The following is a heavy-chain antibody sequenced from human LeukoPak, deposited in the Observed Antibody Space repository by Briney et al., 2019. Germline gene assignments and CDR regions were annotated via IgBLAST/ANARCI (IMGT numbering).Heavy chain of an antibody. CDR2: ISSSSSYI. CDR3: AREKCSSTSCYTGAFDI. V-gene: IGHV3-21*01. CDR1: GFTFSSYA. J-gene: IGHJ3*02. Sequence: GGSLRLSCAASGFTFSSYAVSWVRQAPGKGLEWVSSISSSSSYIYYADSVKGRFTISRDNAKNSLYLQMNSLRAEDTAVYYCAREKCSSTSCYTGAFDIWGQGTMVTVSS. D-gene: IGHD2-2*02.